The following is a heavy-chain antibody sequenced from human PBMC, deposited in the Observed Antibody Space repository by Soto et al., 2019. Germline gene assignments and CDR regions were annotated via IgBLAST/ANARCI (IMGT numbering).Heavy chain of an antibody. CDR3: ATLGYYDFWSGERGYYYMDV. J-gene: IGHJ6*03. V-gene: IGHV1-24*01. CDR1: GYTLTELS. D-gene: IGHD3-3*01. CDR2: FDPEDGET. Sequence: ASVKVSCKVSGYTLTELSMHWVRQAPGKGLEWMGGFDPEDGETIYAQKFQGRVTMTEDTSTDTAYMELSSLRSEDTAVYYCATLGYYDFWSGERGYYYMDVWGKGTTVTVSS.